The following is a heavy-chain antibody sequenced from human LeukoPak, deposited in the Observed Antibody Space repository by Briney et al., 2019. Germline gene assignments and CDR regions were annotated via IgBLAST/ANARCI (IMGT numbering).Heavy chain of an antibody. J-gene: IGHJ5*02. Sequence: GEPLQISCQGSGYSFTSYWIGWGRPMPGKGGEWRGIIDPSDSDIRYSPSFHGQVTFSADKSISTAYLQWSSLKASDTAMYYCARRGLNWFDPWGQGTLVTVSS. D-gene: IGHD1-26*01. CDR3: ARRGLNWFDP. CDR2: IDPSDSDI. CDR1: GYSFTSYW. V-gene: IGHV5-51*01.